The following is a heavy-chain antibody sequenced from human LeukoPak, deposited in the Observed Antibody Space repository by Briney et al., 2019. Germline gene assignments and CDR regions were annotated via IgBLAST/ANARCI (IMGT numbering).Heavy chain of an antibody. J-gene: IGHJ4*02. CDR1: GFTFSNFA. V-gene: IGHV3-23*01. Sequence: PGGSLRLSCAASGFTFSNFAMAWVRQAPGKGLEWFAAITYSGGDTYHADSVKGRFTISRDNSKNTLHLQMDSLRAEDTAVYYCAKDDGDYYYGSGSYPSLGYFDYWGQGTLVTVSS. D-gene: IGHD3-10*01. CDR2: ITYSGGDT. CDR3: AKDDGDYYYGSGSYPSLGYFDY.